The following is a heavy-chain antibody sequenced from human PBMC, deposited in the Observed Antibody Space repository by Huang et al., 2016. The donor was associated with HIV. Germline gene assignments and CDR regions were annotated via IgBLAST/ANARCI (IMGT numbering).Heavy chain of an antibody. CDR3: ARLIGSPSFYYGLDV. D-gene: IGHD3-10*01. CDR1: GYRFRSNW. Sequence: EVQLVQSGAEVKKPGESLKISCKGSGYRFRSNWIGWVRQMPGKGLEWIGIIYPGDSDTRDSPSFQGQVTISADKSINTAYLQWSSLKASDTAMYYCARLIGSPSFYYGLDVWGQGTTVTVSS. V-gene: IGHV5-51*01. CDR2: IYPGDSDT. J-gene: IGHJ6*02.